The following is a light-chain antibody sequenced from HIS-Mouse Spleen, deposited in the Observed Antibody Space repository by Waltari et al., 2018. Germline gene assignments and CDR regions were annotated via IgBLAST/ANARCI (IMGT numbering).Light chain of an antibody. Sequence: SYVLTQPPSVSVAPGKTARITCGGNNIGSKSVHWYQQKPGQAPVLVVYDDSDRPSGIAERFSGSNSGNTATLTSSRVEAGDEADYYCQVWDSSSDHVVFGGGTKLTVV. CDR2: DDS. V-gene: IGLV3-21*03. J-gene: IGLJ2*01. CDR1: NIGSKS. CDR3: QVWDSSSDHVV.